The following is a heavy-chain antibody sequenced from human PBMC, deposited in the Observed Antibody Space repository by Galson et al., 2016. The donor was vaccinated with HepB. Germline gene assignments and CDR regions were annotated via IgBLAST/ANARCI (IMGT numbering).Heavy chain of an antibody. CDR3: ARAGDFDLLAGFDY. CDR1: GFIFSSHG. Sequence: SLRLSCAASGFIFSSHGMHWVRQTPGKGLEWVAVVSNDGSDTYYAHSVKGRFTVSRDNSKNTLYLRMNTLGAEDTALYYCARAGDFDLLAGFDYWGQGTPVTVSS. D-gene: IGHD3-9*01. J-gene: IGHJ4*02. CDR2: VSNDGSDT. V-gene: IGHV3-30*03.